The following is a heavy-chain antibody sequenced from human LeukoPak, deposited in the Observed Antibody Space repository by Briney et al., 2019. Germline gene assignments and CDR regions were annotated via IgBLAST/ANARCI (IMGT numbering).Heavy chain of an antibody. V-gene: IGHV1-2*02. J-gene: IGHJ4*02. CDR1: GYTFTDYY. CDR2: INPNSGGT. D-gene: IGHD7-27*01. CDR3: ARVSSNWDTYFHH. Sequence: GASVKVSCKASGYTFTDYYIHWVRQAPGQGLEWMGWINPNSGGTNYAQKFQGRVTMTRDTSISTAYMELSGLRSDDTAVFYCARVSSNWDTYFHHWGQGSLVTVSS.